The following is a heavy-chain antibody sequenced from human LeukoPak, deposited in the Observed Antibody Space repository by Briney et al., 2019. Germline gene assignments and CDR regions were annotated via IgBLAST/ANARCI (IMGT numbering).Heavy chain of an antibody. J-gene: IGHJ4*02. V-gene: IGHV3-7*01. CDR1: GFTFSTYW. CDR3: ARKPFYGSGIGH. D-gene: IGHD3-10*01. CDR2: IEEYGNEI. Sequence: PGGSLRLSCAASGFTFSTYWMGWVRQAPGKGLEWVANIEEYGNEIHYVDSVKGRFTISRDNTKTSLYLQMNSLRAEDTAVYYCARKPFYGSGIGHWGQGTLVTVSS.